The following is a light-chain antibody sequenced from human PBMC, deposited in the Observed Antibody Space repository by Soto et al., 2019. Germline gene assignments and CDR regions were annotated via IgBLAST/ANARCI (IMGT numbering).Light chain of an antibody. Sequence: DIQMTQSPATLSASVGDRVTITCRASQSISSWLAWYQQKPGKAPKVLIFAASRLQSGVPSSFSGSGSGTDFTLTISSLQPEDFATYYCQQSYSTPPTFGQGTKVDIK. J-gene: IGKJ1*01. CDR3: QQSYSTPPT. CDR1: QSISSW. V-gene: IGKV1-39*01. CDR2: AAS.